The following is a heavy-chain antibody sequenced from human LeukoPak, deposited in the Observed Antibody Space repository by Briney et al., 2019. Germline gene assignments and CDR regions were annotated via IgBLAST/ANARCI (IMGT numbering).Heavy chain of an antibody. J-gene: IGHJ4*02. CDR3: ARGGVYKHGPIAY. CDR2: ISYSGWT. Sequence: PSETLSLTCTVSGDSISSHYWSWVRQPPGKGLEWLGHISYSGWTNYNPSLMSRLIISVDTSKNQFFLKLSSVNAGDTAVYYCARGGVYKHGPIAYYGQGTRVTVSS. V-gene: IGHV4-59*11. D-gene: IGHD6-13*01. CDR1: GDSISSHY.